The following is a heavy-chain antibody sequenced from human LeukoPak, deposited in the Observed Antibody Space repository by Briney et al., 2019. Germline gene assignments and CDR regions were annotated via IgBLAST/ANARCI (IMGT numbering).Heavy chain of an antibody. V-gene: IGHV1-69*01. CDR2: IIPIFGTA. CDR1: GGTFSSYA. CDR3: ARLGIDPTDAFDI. Sequence: GSSVKVSCKASGGTFSSYATSWVRQAPGQGLEWMGGIIPIFGTANYAQKFQGRVTITADESTSTAYMELSSLRSEDTAVYYCARLGIDPTDAFDIWGQGTMVTVSS. J-gene: IGHJ3*02. D-gene: IGHD6-13*01.